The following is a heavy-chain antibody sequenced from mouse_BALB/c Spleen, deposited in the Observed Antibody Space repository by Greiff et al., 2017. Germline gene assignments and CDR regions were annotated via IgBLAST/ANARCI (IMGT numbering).Heavy chain of an antibody. Sequence: LVKTGASVKISCKASGYSFTGYYMHWVKQSHGKSLEWIGYISCFNGATSYNQKFKGKATFTVDTSSSTAYMQFNSLTSEDSAVYYCARQDGSSYGFAYWGQGTLVTVSA. CDR2: ISCFNGAT. CDR3: ARQDGSSYGFAY. D-gene: IGHD1-1*01. CDR1: GYSFTGYY. V-gene: IGHV1S34*01. J-gene: IGHJ3*01.